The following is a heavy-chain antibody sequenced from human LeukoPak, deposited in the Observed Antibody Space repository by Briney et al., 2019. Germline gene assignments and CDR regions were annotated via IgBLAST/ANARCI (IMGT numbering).Heavy chain of an antibody. CDR1: GGSISGSTSYY. Sequence: SETLSLTCTVSGGSISGSTSYYNGWIRQPPGKGLEWIGRVSYNGNTYYNPPLTSRVTISVDTSKKQFALKLSSVTAADTAVYYCARRAGHSSGYPPGFDYWGQGTLVTVSS. CDR3: ARRAGHSSGYPPGFDY. V-gene: IGHV4-39*01. CDR2: VSYNGNT. D-gene: IGHD3-22*01. J-gene: IGHJ4*02.